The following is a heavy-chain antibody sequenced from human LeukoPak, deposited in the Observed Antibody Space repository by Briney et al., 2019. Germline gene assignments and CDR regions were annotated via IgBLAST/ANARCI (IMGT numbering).Heavy chain of an antibody. V-gene: IGHV3-48*01. D-gene: IGHD4-17*01. Sequence: QPGGSLRLSCAASGFTFSSFSMNWARQAPGKGLEWVSYISYSSSTIYYADSVKGRFTISRDNGKNSLYLQMNSLRAEDTAVYYCARDRLHYGEYEKTFDYWGQGTLVTVSS. CDR3: ARDRLHYGEYEKTFDY. CDR1: GFTFSSFS. J-gene: IGHJ4*02. CDR2: ISYSSSTI.